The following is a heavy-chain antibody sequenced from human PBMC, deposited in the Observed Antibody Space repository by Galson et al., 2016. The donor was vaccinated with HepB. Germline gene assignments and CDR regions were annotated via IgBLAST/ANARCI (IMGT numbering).Heavy chain of an antibody. D-gene: IGHD4-17*01. J-gene: IGHJ5*02. CDR3: ARGDGDYRSAIDR. CDR1: GDSVSGHRVA. V-gene: IGHV6-1*01. CDR2: TYFRSKWYS. Sequence: CAISGDSVSGHRVAWHWIRRSPSGGLEWLGRTYFRSKWYSNYAVSVRSRINIDADTSTNQFSLHLTSVTADETAVYYCARGDGDYRSAIDRWGQGDLVTVSS.